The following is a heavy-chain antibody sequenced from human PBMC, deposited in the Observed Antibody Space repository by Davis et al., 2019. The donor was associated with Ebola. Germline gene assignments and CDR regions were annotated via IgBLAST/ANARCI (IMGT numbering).Heavy chain of an antibody. V-gene: IGHV5-51*01. J-gene: IGHJ4*02. CDR2: IHPDDSDT. CDR1: GFTFTNYW. Sequence: KVSCKGSGFTFTNYWIGWVRQMPGKGLEWMGIIHPDDSDTRYSPSFQGQVTFSVDKSISTAYVQWNKLKASDTAMYYCARPKGDGYNYYFDYWGQGTLVTVSS. CDR3: ARPKGDGYNYYFDY. D-gene: IGHD5-24*01.